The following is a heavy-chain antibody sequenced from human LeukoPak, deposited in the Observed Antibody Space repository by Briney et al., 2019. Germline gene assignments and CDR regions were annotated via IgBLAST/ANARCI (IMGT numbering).Heavy chain of an antibody. J-gene: IGHJ4*02. CDR1: GFIFSNYG. Sequence: AGGSLRLSCTTSGFIFSNYGMHWVRQAPGKGLEWVAFIRHDGSNKYYADSVKGRCTISRDNSKKTVYLQMNSLRAEDTAVYYCARASSGSYHLDYWGQGTLVTVSS. CDR2: IRHDGSNK. V-gene: IGHV3-30*02. D-gene: IGHD1-26*01. CDR3: ARASSGSYHLDY.